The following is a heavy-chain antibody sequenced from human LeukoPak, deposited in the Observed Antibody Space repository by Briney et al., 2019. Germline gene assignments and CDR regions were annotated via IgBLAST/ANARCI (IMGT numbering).Heavy chain of an antibody. V-gene: IGHV1-2*02. CDR1: GYTFTGYY. J-gene: IGHJ5*02. CDR2: INPNSGGT. Sequence: ASVKVSCKASGYTFTGYYMHWVRQAPGQGLEWMGWINPNSGGTNYAQKFQGRVTMTRDTSISTAYMELSRLRSDDTAVYYCARAITYYGSGSYYNCWFDPWDQGTLVTVSS. CDR3: ARAITYYGSGSYYNCWFDP. D-gene: IGHD3-10*01.